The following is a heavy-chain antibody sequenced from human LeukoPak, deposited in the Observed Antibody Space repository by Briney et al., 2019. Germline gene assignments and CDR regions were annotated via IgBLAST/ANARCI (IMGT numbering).Heavy chain of an antibody. V-gene: IGHV1-46*01. D-gene: IGHD6-13*01. CDR1: GYTFTSYY. Sequence: GASVKVSCKASGYTFTSYYMHWVGQAPGQGGEWMGIINPSGGSTSYAQKFQGRVTITSDTSTRTVYMELSSPRSEDTAVYYCARDPRVIAAAGRFDYWGQGTLVTVSS. J-gene: IGHJ4*02. CDR3: ARDPRVIAAAGRFDY. CDR2: INPSGGST.